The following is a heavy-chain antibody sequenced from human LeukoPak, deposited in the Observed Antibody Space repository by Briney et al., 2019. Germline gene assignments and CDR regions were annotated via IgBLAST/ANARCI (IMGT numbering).Heavy chain of an antibody. CDR2: IYPGDSDI. D-gene: IGHD3-10*01. CDR3: ARSLRATYYNETFEY. Sequence: GESLNISCQAAGYNFTNYWIAWVRAMPGKVLEWVGFIYPGDSDIRYSTSFEGQVTISADKSISTAFLQCSGLKASDTAMYYCARSLRATYYNETFEYWGQGTLVTVSS. CDR1: GYNFTNYW. J-gene: IGHJ4*02. V-gene: IGHV5-51*01.